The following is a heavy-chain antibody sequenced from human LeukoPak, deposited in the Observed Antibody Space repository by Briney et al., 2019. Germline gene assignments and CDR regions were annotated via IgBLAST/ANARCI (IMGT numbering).Heavy chain of an antibody. Sequence: GGSLRLSCAASGFTFSSYAMSWVRQAPGKGLEWVSGISGSGGSTYYADSVKSRFTISRDNSKNTLYLQMNSLRAEDTAVYYCAKDTTVVTLDYWGQGTLVTVSS. CDR2: ISGSGGST. V-gene: IGHV3-23*01. CDR3: AKDTTVVTLDY. J-gene: IGHJ4*02. D-gene: IGHD4-23*01. CDR1: GFTFSSYA.